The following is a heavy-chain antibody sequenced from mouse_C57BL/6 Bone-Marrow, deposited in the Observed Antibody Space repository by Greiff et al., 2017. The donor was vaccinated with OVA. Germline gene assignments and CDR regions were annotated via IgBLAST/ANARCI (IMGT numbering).Heavy chain of an antibody. Sequence: VQLQQPGAELVKPGASVKVSCKASGYTFTSYWMHWVKQRPGQGLEWIGRIHPSDSDTNYNQKFKGKATLTVDKSSSTAYMQLSSLTSEDSAVYCCAMIGLRREDYAMDYWGQGTSVTVSS. V-gene: IGHV1-74*01. CDR3: AMIGLRREDYAMDY. CDR2: IHPSDSDT. CDR1: GYTFTSYW. D-gene: IGHD2-4*01. J-gene: IGHJ4*01.